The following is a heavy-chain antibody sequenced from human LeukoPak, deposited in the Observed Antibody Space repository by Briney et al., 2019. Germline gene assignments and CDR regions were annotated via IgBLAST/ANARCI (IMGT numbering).Heavy chain of an antibody. J-gene: IGHJ4*02. V-gene: IGHV5-51*01. Sequence: GESLKISWKGSRYSFTNYWIGWVRQSPGKGLEWMAIINPTDSDTRYSPSLQGQVTISVDKSISTAYLQWSSLKASDTAMYYCTRHRYSRGWLGTDYWGQGTPVTVSS. D-gene: IGHD6-19*01. CDR3: TRHRYSRGWLGTDY. CDR1: RYSFTNYW. CDR2: INPTDSDT.